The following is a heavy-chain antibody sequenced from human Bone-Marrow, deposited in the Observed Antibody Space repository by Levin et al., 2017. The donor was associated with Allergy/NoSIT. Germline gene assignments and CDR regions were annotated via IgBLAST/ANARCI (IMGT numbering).Heavy chain of an antibody. D-gene: IGHD3-10*01. CDR2: IFYSGST. V-gene: IGHV4-59*01. CDR1: GGSISGYY. Sequence: PGGSLRLSCTVSGGSISGYYWSWVRQPPGKGLEWVGHIFYSGSTNYNPSLKSRVTISINTSKNQFSLHLTSVTAADTAFYYCARSVAGEFDCWGQGTLVTVSS. CDR3: ARSVAGEFDC. J-gene: IGHJ4*02.